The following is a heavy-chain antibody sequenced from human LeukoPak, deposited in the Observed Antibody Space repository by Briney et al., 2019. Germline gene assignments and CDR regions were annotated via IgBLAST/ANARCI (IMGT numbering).Heavy chain of an antibody. D-gene: IGHD3-9*01. CDR1: GYTFTSYD. V-gene: IGHV1-8*01. J-gene: IGHJ4*02. Sequence: ASVKVSCQASGYTFTSYDINWVRQATGQGLEWMGWMNPNSGNTGYAQKFQGRVTMTRNTSISTAYMELSSLRSEDTAVYYCARVLSRYFDILTGYRDLYYFDYWGQGTLVTVSS. CDR2: MNPNSGNT. CDR3: ARVLSRYFDILTGYRDLYYFDY.